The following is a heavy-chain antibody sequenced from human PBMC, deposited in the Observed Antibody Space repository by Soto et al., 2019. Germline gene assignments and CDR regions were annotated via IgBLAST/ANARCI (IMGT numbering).Heavy chain of an antibody. CDR3: ARDNCSGGSCYPYFDY. CDR1: GYTFTSYY. V-gene: IGHV1-46*01. Sequence: GASVKVSCKASGYTFTSYYMHWVRQAPGQGLEWMGIINPSGGSTSYAQKFQGRVTMTRDTSTSTVYMELSSLRSEDTAVYYCARDNCSGGSCYPYFDYWGQVPLVPVSS. J-gene: IGHJ4*02. CDR2: INPSGGST. D-gene: IGHD2-15*01.